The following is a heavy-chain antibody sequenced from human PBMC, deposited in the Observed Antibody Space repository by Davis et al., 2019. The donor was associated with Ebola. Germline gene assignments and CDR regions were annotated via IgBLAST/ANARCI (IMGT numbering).Heavy chain of an antibody. D-gene: IGHD2-8*02. CDR3: AFSAGGGHLSDY. V-gene: IGHV1-69*02. CDR2: IVPVVGVA. CDR1: GYTFTGYY. Sequence: AASVKVSCKASGYTFTGYYMHWVRQAPGQGLEWVGRIVPVVGVANYAQKFQGRVTITADKSTSTAYMELSSLRSEDTAVYYCAFSAGGGHLSDYWGQGTLVTVSS. J-gene: IGHJ4*02.